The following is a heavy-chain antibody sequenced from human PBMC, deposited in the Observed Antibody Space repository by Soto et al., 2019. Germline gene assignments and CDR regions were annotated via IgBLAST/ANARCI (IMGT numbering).Heavy chain of an antibody. CDR2: INAGNGNT. D-gene: IGHD2-15*01. CDR3: ARAPPRYSSGGSCIFDY. Sequence: QVQLVQSGAEVKKPGASVKVSCKASGYTFTSYAIHWVRQAPGQRLEWMGWINAGNGNTKYSQKFKGRVTITRDTSANTAYKELSSLRSEDTAVYYCARAPPRYSSGGSCIFDYWVQGTLVTLSS. V-gene: IGHV1-3*01. CDR1: GYTFTSYA. J-gene: IGHJ4*02.